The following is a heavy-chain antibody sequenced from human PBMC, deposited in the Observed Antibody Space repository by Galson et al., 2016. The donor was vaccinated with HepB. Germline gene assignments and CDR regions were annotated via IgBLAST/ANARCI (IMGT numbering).Heavy chain of an antibody. CDR2: FYRSETT. V-gene: IGHV4-38-2*01. Sequence: ETLSLTCAVSGYSISSGYYWGWIRQSPGKGLEWIASFYRSETTYYAPSLKSRVTISVDTSKNQFPLKLSSVTAADTAVYYCARAGTTVTTHYYLDSWGQGTLVTVSP. J-gene: IGHJ4*02. D-gene: IGHD4-17*01. CDR1: GYSISSGYY. CDR3: ARAGTTVTTHYYLDS.